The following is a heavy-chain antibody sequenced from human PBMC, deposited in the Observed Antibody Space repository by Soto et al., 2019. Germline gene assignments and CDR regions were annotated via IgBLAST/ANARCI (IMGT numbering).Heavy chain of an antibody. Sequence: ASVKVSCKASGYTFTTYGITWVRQAPGQGLEWMGWISAYNGNTNYAQKLQGSVTMTTDTSTSTAYMDLRSLKSDDTAVYYCARAQGYCSGGSCYPFDYWGQGTLVTVSS. CDR1: GYTFTTYG. CDR2: ISAYNGNT. V-gene: IGHV1-18*01. D-gene: IGHD2-15*01. J-gene: IGHJ4*02. CDR3: ARAQGYCSGGSCYPFDY.